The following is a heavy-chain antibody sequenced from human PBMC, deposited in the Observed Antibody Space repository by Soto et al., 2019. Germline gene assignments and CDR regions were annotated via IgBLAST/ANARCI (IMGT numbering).Heavy chain of an antibody. V-gene: IGHV4-34*01. D-gene: IGHD3-22*01. J-gene: IGHJ4*02. CDR1: AGSFSHYY. CDR3: ARVHYYDSSGLGASFDY. CDR2: IKHSGSS. Sequence: ETLSLTCAVYAGSFSHYYWNWIRQSPGKGLEWIGKIKHSGSSNYNPSLRSRVSISVDMSKNQFSLRLTSVTAADTAVYYCARVHYYDSSGLGASFDYWGQGTLVTVSS.